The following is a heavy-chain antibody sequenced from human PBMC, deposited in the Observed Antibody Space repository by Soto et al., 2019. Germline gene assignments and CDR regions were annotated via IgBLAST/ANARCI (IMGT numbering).Heavy chain of an antibody. Sequence: QVPLVESGGGVVQPGRSLRLSFAASGFTFSSYAMHWVRQAPGKGLEWVAVISYDGSNKYYADSVKGRFTISRDNSKNTLYLQMNSLRAEDTAVYYCARGIVSSGTRYFDLWGRGTLVTVSS. V-gene: IGHV3-30-3*01. J-gene: IGHJ2*01. D-gene: IGHD3-22*01. CDR3: ARGIVSSGTRYFDL. CDR2: ISYDGSNK. CDR1: GFTFSSYA.